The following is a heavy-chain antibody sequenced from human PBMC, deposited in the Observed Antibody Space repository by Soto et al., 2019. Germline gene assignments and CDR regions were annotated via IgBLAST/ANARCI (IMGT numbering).Heavy chain of an antibody. CDR2: IYYSGST. Sequence: SETLSLTCTVSGGSISSGGYYWSWIRQHPGKGLEWIGYIYYSGSTNYNPSLRSRVTISVDTSKNQFSLKLSSVTAADTAVYYCARAGYCSGGSCSSAPLAYWGQGTLVNVSS. J-gene: IGHJ4*02. CDR3: ARAGYCSGGSCSSAPLAY. CDR1: GGSISSGGYY. D-gene: IGHD2-15*01. V-gene: IGHV4-31*03.